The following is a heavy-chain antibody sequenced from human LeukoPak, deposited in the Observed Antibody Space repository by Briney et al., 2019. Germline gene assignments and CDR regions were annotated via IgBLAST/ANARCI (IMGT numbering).Heavy chain of an antibody. Sequence: GETRSLCCAVSGLPFGRYGMPRCRQDPGKGLEWVAVISYDGSNKYYADSVKGRFTISRDNSKNTLYLQMNSLRADDTAVYYCAHLRGRSRIHYWGQGTLVTVSS. CDR3: AHLRGRSRIHY. CDR1: GLPFGRYG. J-gene: IGHJ4*02. D-gene: IGHD3-10*01. V-gene: IGHV3-30*07. CDR2: ISYDGSNK.